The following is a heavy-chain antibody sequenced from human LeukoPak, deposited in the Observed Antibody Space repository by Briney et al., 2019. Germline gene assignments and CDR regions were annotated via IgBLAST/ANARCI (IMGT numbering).Heavy chain of an antibody. V-gene: IGHV3-23*01. Sequence: SXXASGFTFSSSAMSWVRQAPGKGREWVSGVSGSGGNTYYAGSVKGRFTISRDNSKNRLYLQMNSLRAEDTAVYYCAKAGSIRXDYWGQGTXVTVSS. CDR3: AKAGSIRXDY. J-gene: IGHJ4*02. CDR1: GFTFSSSA. CDR2: VSGSGGNT. D-gene: IGHD1-26*01.